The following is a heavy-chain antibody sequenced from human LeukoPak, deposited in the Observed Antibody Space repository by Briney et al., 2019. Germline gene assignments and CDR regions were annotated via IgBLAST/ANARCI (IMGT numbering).Heavy chain of an antibody. CDR3: ATPLDYYDSSGYHQGGD. CDR1: GFTFSRHW. Sequence: GGSLRLSCAASGFTFSRHWMTWVRQAPGKGLEWVANIKEDGSKKNYVDSVKGRFTISRDNAENSLYLQMNGLRAEDTAVYYCATPLDYYDSSGYHQGGDWGQGTLVTVSS. V-gene: IGHV3-7*03. D-gene: IGHD3-22*01. CDR2: IKEDGSKK. J-gene: IGHJ4*02.